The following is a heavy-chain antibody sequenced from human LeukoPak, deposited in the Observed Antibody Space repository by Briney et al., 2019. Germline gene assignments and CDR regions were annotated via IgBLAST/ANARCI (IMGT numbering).Heavy chain of an antibody. J-gene: IGHJ4*02. CDR1: GYTFTGYY. D-gene: IGHD2-8*01. CDR2: INPNSGGT. CDR3: AREDRYCTNGVCYTVPYFDY. Sequence: ASVKVSCKASGYTFTGYYMHWVRQAPGQGLEWMGWINPNSGGTNYAQKFQGRVTMTRDTSISTAYMELSRLRSDDTAVYYCAREDRYCTNGVCYTVPYFDYWGQGTLVTVSS. V-gene: IGHV1-2*02.